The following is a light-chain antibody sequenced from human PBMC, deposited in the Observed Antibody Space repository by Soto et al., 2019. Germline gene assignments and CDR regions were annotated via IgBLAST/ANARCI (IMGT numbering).Light chain of an antibody. V-gene: IGLV4-69*01. CDR1: SGHSNYA. CDR2: LNSDGSH. CDR3: QTWGSGIVV. J-gene: IGLJ2*01. Sequence: QLVLTQSPSASASLGASVKLTCSRSSGHSNYAIAWHQQQSEKGPRYLMKLNSDGSHSKGDGIPDRFSGSSSGAERYLTISSLESEDEAYYYCQTWGSGIVVFGGGTKLTVL.